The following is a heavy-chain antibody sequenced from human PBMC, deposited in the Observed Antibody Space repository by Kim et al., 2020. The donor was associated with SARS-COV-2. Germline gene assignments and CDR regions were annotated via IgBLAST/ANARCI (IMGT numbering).Heavy chain of an antibody. CDR1: GLTVNSNY. Sequence: GGSLRLSCAVSGLTVNSNYMSWVRQAPGKGLEWVSIIYSAGNTYYPDSLKGRFTISRDDSMNTLSLQMNILRADDTAVYYCSRVQVSTTADYFDFWGQGT. D-gene: IGHD2-2*01. V-gene: IGHV3-66*01. J-gene: IGHJ4*02. CDR2: IYSAGNT. CDR3: SRVQVSTTADYFDF.